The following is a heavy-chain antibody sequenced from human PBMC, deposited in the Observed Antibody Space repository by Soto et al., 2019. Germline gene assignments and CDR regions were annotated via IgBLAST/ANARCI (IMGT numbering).Heavy chain of an antibody. CDR1: GFTFSSYD. CDR3: ARPSGYYDTSGYYGTFYYYGMDV. V-gene: IGHV3-48*02. Sequence: EVQLVESGGVLVQPGGSLRLSCAASGFTFSSYDMNWVRQAPGKWLGWISYISSGSSTIYYADSVKGRFTINRDNAENSPYLQMNSLRDESTAVYYCARPSGYYDTSGYYGTFYYYGMDVWGQGTTVTVSS. J-gene: IGHJ6*02. CDR2: ISSGSSTI. D-gene: IGHD3-22*01.